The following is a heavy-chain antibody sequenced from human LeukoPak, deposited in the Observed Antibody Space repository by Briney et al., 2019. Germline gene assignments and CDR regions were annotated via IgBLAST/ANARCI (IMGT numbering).Heavy chain of an antibody. CDR2: ISGSGGST. D-gene: IGHD3-22*01. Sequence: GGSLGLSCAASGFTFSTYAMTWVRQASGKGLECVSGISGSGGSTYYADSVKGRFTISRDNLKNTLFLQMNSLRAEDTAVYYCAKGSAYCYDSSGYFDYWGQGTLVTVSS. CDR3: AKGSAYCYDSSGYFDY. J-gene: IGHJ4*02. CDR1: GFTFSTYA. V-gene: IGHV3-23*01.